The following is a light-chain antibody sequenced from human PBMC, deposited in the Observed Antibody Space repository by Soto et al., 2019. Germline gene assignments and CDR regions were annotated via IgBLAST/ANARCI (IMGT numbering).Light chain of an antibody. CDR2: EGS. Sequence: QSVLTQPASVSGSPGQSITISCTGTSSDVLSYNLVSWYQQHPGKAPKLMIYEGSKRPSGVSNRFSGSKSGNTASLTISGLQAEDEADYYCCSYAGSSLYVFGTGTKVTVL. CDR3: CSYAGSSLYV. J-gene: IGLJ1*01. V-gene: IGLV2-23*01. CDR1: SSDVLSYNL.